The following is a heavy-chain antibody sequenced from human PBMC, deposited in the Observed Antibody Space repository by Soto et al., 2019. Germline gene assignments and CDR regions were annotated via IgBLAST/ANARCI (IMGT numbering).Heavy chain of an antibody. J-gene: IGHJ4*02. CDR2: IIPIFGTA. Sequence: SVKVSCKASGGTFSSYAISWVRQAPGQGLEWMGGIIPIFGTANYAQKFQGRVTITADESTSTAYMELSSLRSEDTAVYYCARGPLRYFDWPPGYFDYWGQGTLVTVSS. CDR3: ARGPLRYFDWPPGYFDY. CDR1: GGTFSSYA. V-gene: IGHV1-69*13. D-gene: IGHD3-9*01.